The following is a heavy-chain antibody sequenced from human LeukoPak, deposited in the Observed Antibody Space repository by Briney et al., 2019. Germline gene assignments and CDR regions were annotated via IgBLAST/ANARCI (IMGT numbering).Heavy chain of an antibody. V-gene: IGHV3-7*01. J-gene: IGHJ5*02. CDR1: GLTFTNAW. CDR3: AREASVRFLEWLLPNWFDP. D-gene: IGHD3-3*01. CDR2: IKQDGSEK. Sequence: PGGSLRLSCAAPGLTFTNAWMSWVRQAPGKGLEWVANIKQDGSEKYYVDSVKGRFTISRDNAKNSLYLQMNSLRAEDTAVYYCAREASVRFLEWLLPNWFDPWGQGTLVTVSS.